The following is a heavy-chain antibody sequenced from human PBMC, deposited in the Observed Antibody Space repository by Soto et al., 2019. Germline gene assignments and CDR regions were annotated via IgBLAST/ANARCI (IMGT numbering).Heavy chain of an antibody. Sequence: PSETLSLTCTVSGGSISSSSYYWGWIRQPPGKGLEWIGSIYYSGSTYYNPSLKSRVTISVDTSKNQFSLKLSSVTAADTALYYCARRRRRGIAVAGTDYWGQGTLVTVSS. J-gene: IGHJ4*02. CDR1: GGSISSSSYY. D-gene: IGHD6-19*01. V-gene: IGHV4-39*01. CDR3: ARRRRRGIAVAGTDY. CDR2: IYYSGST.